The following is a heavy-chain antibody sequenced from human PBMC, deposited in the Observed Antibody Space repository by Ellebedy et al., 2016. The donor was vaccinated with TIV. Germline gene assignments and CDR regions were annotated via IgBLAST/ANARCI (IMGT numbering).Heavy chain of an antibody. J-gene: IGHJ4*02. D-gene: IGHD1-26*01. CDR1: GFTFTTYW. Sequence: PGGSLRLSCAAFGFTFTTYWMHWVREAPGKGLVWVSRINVDGSNTNYADSVKGRFTISRDNAKNMVYLQMNSLRAEDSAVYHCTRDLVGATSDFWGQGTLVTVSA. CDR2: INVDGSNT. CDR3: TRDLVGATSDF. V-gene: IGHV3-74*01.